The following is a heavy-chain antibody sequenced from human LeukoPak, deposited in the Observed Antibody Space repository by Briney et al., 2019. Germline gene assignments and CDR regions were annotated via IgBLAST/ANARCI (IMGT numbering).Heavy chain of an antibody. D-gene: IGHD5-18*01. J-gene: IGHJ4*02. Sequence: PGGSLRLSCAVSGFTFTSYWMTWVRQAPGKGLEWVANIKQDGSEKYYADSVKGRFTISRDNAKNSLYLQMDSLRAGDTAVYYCARGGKIQLWSPTYYFDYWGQGTLVTVSS. CDR2: IKQDGSEK. CDR1: GFTFTSYW. V-gene: IGHV3-7*01. CDR3: ARGGKIQLWSPTYYFDY.